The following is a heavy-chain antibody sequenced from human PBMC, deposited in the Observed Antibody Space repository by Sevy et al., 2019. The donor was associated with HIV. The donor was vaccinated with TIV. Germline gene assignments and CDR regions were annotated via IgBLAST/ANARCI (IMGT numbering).Heavy chain of an antibody. CDR1: GYSFTNYW. Sequence: GESLKISCKGSGYSFTNYWIAWVRQMPGKGLEWMGIIYPGDSETRYSPSFQGQVTISADKSISTAYLHWSSLKASDTAMYYCARFYDSSVHFPSDYWGQGTLVTVSS. D-gene: IGHD3-22*01. CDR3: ARFYDSSVHFPSDY. J-gene: IGHJ4*02. V-gene: IGHV5-51*01. CDR2: IYPGDSET.